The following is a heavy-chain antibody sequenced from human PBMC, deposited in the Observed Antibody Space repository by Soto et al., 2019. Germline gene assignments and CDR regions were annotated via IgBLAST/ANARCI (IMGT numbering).Heavy chain of an antibody. J-gene: IGHJ5*02. CDR3: VHRLLPNWFDP. CDR1: GVSLTTSGVG. Sequence: QITLKESGPTLVKPTQTLTLTCTFSGVSLTTSGVGVGWIRQPPGKALGWLALIYWDDDKRYSPSLESRLTITKDTSKNQVVLTMTNMDPVDTATYYCVHRLLPNWFDPWCQGTLVTVST. CDR2: IYWDDDK. V-gene: IGHV2-5*02.